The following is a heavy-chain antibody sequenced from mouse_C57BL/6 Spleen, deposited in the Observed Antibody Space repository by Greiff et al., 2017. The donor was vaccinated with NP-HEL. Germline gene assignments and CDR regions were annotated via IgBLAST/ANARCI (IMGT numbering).Heavy chain of an antibody. Sequence: EVQLQQSGAELVRPGASVKLSCTASGFNIKDDYMHWVKQRPEQGLEWIGWIDPENGDTEYASKFQGKATITADTSSNTAYLQLSSLTSEDTAVYYCTADDSSRYYAMDYWGQGTSVTVSS. J-gene: IGHJ4*01. CDR1: GFNIKDDY. V-gene: IGHV14-4*01. D-gene: IGHD1-1*01. CDR3: TADDSSRYYAMDY. CDR2: IDPENGDT.